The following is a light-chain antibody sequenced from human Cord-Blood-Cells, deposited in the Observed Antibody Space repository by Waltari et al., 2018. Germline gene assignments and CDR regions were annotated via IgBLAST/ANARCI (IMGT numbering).Light chain of an antibody. J-gene: IGKJ1*01. Sequence: DIQMTQHTSSVYASVGDRVTITCRASKGISSWLAWYQKKPGKAPKLLIYATSSLQSGFPSRFSGSGSWTDFTLTISSLQPEDYYCQQANSFPWTFGQGTKVEIK. V-gene: IGKV1-12*01. CDR3: QQANSFPWT. CDR1: KGISSW. CDR2: ATS.